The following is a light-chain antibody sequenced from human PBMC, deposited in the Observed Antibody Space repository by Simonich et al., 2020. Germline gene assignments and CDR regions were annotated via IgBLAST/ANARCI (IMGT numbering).Light chain of an antibody. CDR2: DVS. Sequence: QSALTQPASVSGSPGQSITISCTGTSSDVGGYTYVSWYQQHPGKAPKLMIYDVSKRPSGVSNRFSGSKSGNTDSLTISGLQAEDEADYYCSSYTSSSFWVFGGGTKLTVL. CDR3: SSYTSSSFWV. V-gene: IGLV2-14*01. CDR1: SSDVGGYTY. J-gene: IGLJ3*02.